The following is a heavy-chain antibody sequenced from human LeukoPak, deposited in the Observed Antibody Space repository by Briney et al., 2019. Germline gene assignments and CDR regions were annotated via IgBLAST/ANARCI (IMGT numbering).Heavy chain of an antibody. CDR1: GGSISSHY. V-gene: IGHV4-59*11. CDR2: IYYSGST. J-gene: IGHJ4*02. CDR3: AREVLGQQLVFDY. D-gene: IGHD6-13*01. Sequence: SETLSLTCTVSGGSISSHYWSWIRQPPRKGLEWIGYIYYSGSTNYNPSLKSRVTISVDTSKNQFSLKLSSVTAADTAVYYCAREVLGQQLVFDYWGQGTLVTVSS.